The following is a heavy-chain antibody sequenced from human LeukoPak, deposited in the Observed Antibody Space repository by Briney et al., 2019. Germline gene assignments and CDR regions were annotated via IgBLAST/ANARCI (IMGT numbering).Heavy chain of an antibody. CDR3: ARNVAGTIQAFDI. CDR1: GGTFSSYA. CDR2: TIPIFGTA. J-gene: IGHJ3*02. V-gene: IGHV1-69*05. Sequence: SVKVSCKASGGTFSSYAISWVRQAPGQGLEWMGGTIPIFGTANYAQKFQGRVTITTDESTSTAYMELSSLRSEDTAVYYCARNVAGTIQAFDIWGQGTMVTVSS. D-gene: IGHD6-19*01.